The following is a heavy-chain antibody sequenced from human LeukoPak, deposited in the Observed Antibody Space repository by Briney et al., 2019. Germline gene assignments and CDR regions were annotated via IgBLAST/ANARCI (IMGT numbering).Heavy chain of an antibody. CDR3: TRGAGYSSKWPLDS. V-gene: IGHV1-18*01. D-gene: IGHD6-13*01. CDR2: NSANTLTT. J-gene: IGHJ4*02. Sequence: GASVTVSCKASGYTFNTYGINWLRQAPGRGLEWMGWNSANTLTTNYAQKFQSRVTITTDTSTTAYVDRRSLRSDDTAVYYCTRGAGYSSKWPLDSWGQGTLVTVSS. CDR1: GYTFNTYG.